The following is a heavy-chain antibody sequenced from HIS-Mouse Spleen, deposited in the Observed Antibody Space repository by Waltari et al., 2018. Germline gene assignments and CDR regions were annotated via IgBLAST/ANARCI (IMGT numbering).Heavy chain of an antibody. V-gene: IGHV4-39*07. CDR1: GGSISSSSYY. CDR3: AREIPYSSSWYDWYFDL. D-gene: IGHD6-13*01. J-gene: IGHJ2*01. CDR2: INYSGGT. Sequence: QLQLQESGPGLVKPSETLSLTCTVSGGSISSSSYYWGWIRQPPGKGLEWIGGINYSGGTDYTPVLKSRVTISVDTSKNQCSLKLSSVTAADTAVYYCAREIPYSSSWYDWYFDLWGRGTLVTVSS.